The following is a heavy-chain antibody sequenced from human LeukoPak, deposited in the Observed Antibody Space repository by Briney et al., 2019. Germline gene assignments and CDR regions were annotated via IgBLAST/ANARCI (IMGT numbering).Heavy chain of an antibody. Sequence: GGSLRLSCAASGFTFSSYIMSWVRQAPGKGLEWVSAISGSGGSTYYADSVKGRFTISRDNSKNTLYLQMNSLRAEDTAVYYCAKDSLGGSSADFDYWGQGTLVTVSS. D-gene: IGHD1-26*01. CDR1: GFTFSSYI. J-gene: IGHJ4*02. CDR3: AKDSLGGSSADFDY. V-gene: IGHV3-23*01. CDR2: ISGSGGST.